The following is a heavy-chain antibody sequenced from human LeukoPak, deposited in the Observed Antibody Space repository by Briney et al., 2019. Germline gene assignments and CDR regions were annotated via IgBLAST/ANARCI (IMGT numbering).Heavy chain of an antibody. CDR3: ARVSPTYYYDSSGYTDAFDI. D-gene: IGHD3-22*01. Sequence: EASVKVSCKASGYTFTSYDINWVRQATGQGLEWMGWMNPNSGSTGYAQKFQGRVTMTRNTSISTAYMELSSLRSEDTAVYYCARVSPTYYYDSSGYTDAFDIWGQGTMVTVSS. J-gene: IGHJ3*02. CDR1: GYTFTSYD. CDR2: MNPNSGST. V-gene: IGHV1-8*01.